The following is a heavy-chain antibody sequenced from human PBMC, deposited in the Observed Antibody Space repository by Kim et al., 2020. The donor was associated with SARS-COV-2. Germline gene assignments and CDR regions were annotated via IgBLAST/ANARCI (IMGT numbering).Heavy chain of an antibody. J-gene: IGHJ4*02. CDR2: IIPGDGRT. Sequence: ASVKVSCKASGYIFTTYAIHWVRQAPGQSLEYMGWIIPGDGRTYYSQKFQGRVTITSDTSASTAYMELSSLRSEDTAVYYCARYDSVSGLDHWGQGTLVTVSS. CDR3: ARYDSVSGLDH. V-gene: IGHV1-3*01. CDR1: GYIFTTYA. D-gene: IGHD3-22*01.